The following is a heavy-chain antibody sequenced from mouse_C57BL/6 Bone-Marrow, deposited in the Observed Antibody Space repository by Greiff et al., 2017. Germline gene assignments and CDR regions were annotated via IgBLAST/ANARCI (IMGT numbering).Heavy chain of an antibody. CDR1: GFNIKDDY. D-gene: IGHD1-1*01. CDR3: TASSSYTWFAY. CDR2: IDPENGDT. Sequence: VQLQQPGAELVRPGASVKLSCTASGFNIKDDYMHWVKQRPEQGLEWIGWIDPENGDTEYASKFQGKATMTVATSSNTAYLQLSSLTSEDSAVDYCTASSSYTWFAYWGQGTLVTVSA. V-gene: IGHV14-4*01. J-gene: IGHJ3*01.